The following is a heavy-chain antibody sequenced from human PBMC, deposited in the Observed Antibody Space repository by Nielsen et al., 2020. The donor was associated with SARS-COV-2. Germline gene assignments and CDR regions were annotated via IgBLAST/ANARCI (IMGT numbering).Heavy chain of an antibody. CDR3: ARGLKLRSYFIAAAGLNGGMDV. Sequence: GGSLRLSCAASGFTFSSYSMNWVRQAPGKGLEWVSSISSSSSYIYYADSVKGRFTISRDNAKNSLYLQMNSLRAEDTAVYYCARGLKLRSYFIAAAGLNGGMDVWGQGTTVTVSS. J-gene: IGHJ6*02. CDR2: ISSSSSYI. D-gene: IGHD6-13*01. CDR1: GFTFSSYS. V-gene: IGHV3-21*01.